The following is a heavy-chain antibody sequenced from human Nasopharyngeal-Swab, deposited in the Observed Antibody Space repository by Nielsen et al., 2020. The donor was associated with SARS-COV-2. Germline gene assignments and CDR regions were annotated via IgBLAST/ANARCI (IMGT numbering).Heavy chain of an antibody. CDR3: ARVGFRNGYYTDL. J-gene: IGHJ4*02. V-gene: IGHV3-48*02. CDR2: VSSSSSVI. CDR1: AFTFTAYS. Sequence: GESLKISCVGSAFTFTAYSIKWVRQAPGKGLGWISYVSSSSSVIHDADSVKGRFTISSDNPKESVLLQMKNLRDEDTGFYFCARVGFRNGYYTDLWGQGTQVTVSS. D-gene: IGHD3-3*01.